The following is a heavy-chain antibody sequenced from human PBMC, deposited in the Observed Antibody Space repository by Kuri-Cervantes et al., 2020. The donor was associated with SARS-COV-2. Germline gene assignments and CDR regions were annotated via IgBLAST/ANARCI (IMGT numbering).Heavy chain of an antibody. D-gene: IGHD5-18*01. CDR1: GGSFSGYY. J-gene: IGHJ6*02. V-gene: IGHV4-34*01. CDR2: INHSGST. CDR3: ARGTPPGGYSYGYTRKYYYYDMDV. Sequence: SETLSLTCAVYGGSFSGYYWSWIRQPPGKGLEWIGEINHSGSTNYNPSLKSRVTISVDTSKNQFSLKLSSVTAADTAVYYCARGTPPGGYSYGYTRKYYYYDMDVWGQGTTVTVSS.